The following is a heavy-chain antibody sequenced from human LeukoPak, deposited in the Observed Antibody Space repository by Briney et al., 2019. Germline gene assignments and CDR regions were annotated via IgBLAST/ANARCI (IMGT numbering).Heavy chain of an antibody. CDR3: AKKGYYDGSGYYMYYFDH. V-gene: IGHV3-23*01. J-gene: IGHJ4*02. CDR1: GLTFGSYA. Sequence: GGSLRLSCTASGLTFGSYAMSWVRQAPGKGLEWVSAISGSGGTAYYADSVKGRFTISRDNSKNTLYLQMNSLRAEDTAVYYCAKKGYYDGSGYYMYYFDHWGQGTLVTVSS. CDR2: ISGSGGTA. D-gene: IGHD3-22*01.